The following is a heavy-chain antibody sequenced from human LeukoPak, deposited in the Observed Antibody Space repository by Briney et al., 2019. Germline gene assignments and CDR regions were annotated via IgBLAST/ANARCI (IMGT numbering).Heavy chain of an antibody. J-gene: IGHJ3*02. Sequence: PGGSLRLSCAASGFTFSNYAMTWVRQAPGKGLEWVSGISGSGGSTYYADSVKGRFTISRDNSKNTLYLQMNSLRAEDTAVYYCAKDAGYYYDSSGYSNAFDIWGHGTMVTVSS. CDR2: ISGSGGST. CDR3: AKDAGYYYDSSGYSNAFDI. V-gene: IGHV3-23*01. CDR1: GFTFSNYA. D-gene: IGHD3-22*01.